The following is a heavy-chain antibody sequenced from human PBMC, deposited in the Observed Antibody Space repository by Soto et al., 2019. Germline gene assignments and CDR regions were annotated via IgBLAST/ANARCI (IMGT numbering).Heavy chain of an antibody. D-gene: IGHD3-3*01. CDR1: GGSISNYF. Sequence: SETLSLTCTVSGGSISNYFCNWIRQPAGQGLEWIGRIDNSGSTNYNPSLKSRITMSADTSRNQFSLKLNSVTAADTAVYYCARGGQDFWSGPFDYWGQGALVTVSS. CDR2: IDNSGST. V-gene: IGHV4-4*07. CDR3: ARGGQDFWSGPFDY. J-gene: IGHJ4*02.